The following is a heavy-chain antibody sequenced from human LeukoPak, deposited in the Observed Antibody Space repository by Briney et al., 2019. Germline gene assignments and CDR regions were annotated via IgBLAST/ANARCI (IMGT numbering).Heavy chain of an antibody. CDR3: AKEGRGLIFNYYDSSGYYYDY. Sequence: GGSLRLSCAASGFTFSSYAMSWVRQAPGKGLESVSAISGSGGSTYYADSVKGRFTISRDNSKNTLYLQMNSLRAEDTAVYYCAKEGRGLIFNYYDSSGYYYDYWGQGTLVTVSS. CDR2: ISGSGGST. V-gene: IGHV3-23*01. J-gene: IGHJ4*02. D-gene: IGHD3-22*01. CDR1: GFTFSSYA.